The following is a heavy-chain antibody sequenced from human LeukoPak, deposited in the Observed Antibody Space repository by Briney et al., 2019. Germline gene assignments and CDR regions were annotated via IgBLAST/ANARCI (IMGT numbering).Heavy chain of an antibody. CDR2: INPGDSDT. CDR3: ARGEVYLDY. CDR1: GYXFISYW. J-gene: IGHJ4*02. Sequence: GESLKIPCNVSGYXFISYWICWVRQMPGRGLEWMGIINPGDSDTRYSPSFQGQVTISVDKSISTAYLQWSSLKASDTAMYYCARGEVYLDYWGQGTLVTVSS. V-gene: IGHV5-51*01.